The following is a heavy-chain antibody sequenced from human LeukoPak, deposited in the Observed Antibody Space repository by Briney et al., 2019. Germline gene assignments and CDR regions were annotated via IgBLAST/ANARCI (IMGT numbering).Heavy chain of an antibody. CDR1: GFTFDDYG. J-gene: IGHJ2*01. D-gene: IGHD3-9*01. Sequence: GGPLRLSCAASGFTFDDYGMSWGRHAPGKGLVWGSGINWYGGSTGYAASVKGRFTISRDNAKNPLYLRMNSLRAEDTALYHCAREGPVLRYFDLWGRGTLVTVSS. V-gene: IGHV3-20*01. CDR2: INWYGGST. CDR3: AREGPVLRYFDL.